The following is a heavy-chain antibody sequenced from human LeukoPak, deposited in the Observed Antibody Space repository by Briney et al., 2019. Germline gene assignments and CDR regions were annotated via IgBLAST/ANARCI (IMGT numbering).Heavy chain of an antibody. V-gene: IGHV1-18*01. CDR1: GYTFTTYG. J-gene: IGHJ4*02. CDR2: ISAYNGNT. D-gene: IGHD3-9*01. Sequence: ASVKVSCKASGYTFTTYGISWVRQAPGQGLEWMGWISAYNGNTNSAQKVQGRVTITADKSTSTAYKELSSLRSEDTAVYYCARGDILTGHLTYWGQGTLVTVSS. CDR3: ARGDILTGHLTY.